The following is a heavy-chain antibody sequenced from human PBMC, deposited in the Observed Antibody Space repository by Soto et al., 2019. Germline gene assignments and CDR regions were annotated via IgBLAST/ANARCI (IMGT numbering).Heavy chain of an antibody. CDR2: INPSGGST. V-gene: IGHV1-46*03. CDR3: ARDLFPTGRWRHYDILTGNPALDY. Sequence: GASVKVSCKASGYTFTSYYMHWVRQAPGQGLEWMGIINPSGGSTSYAQKFQGRVTMTRDTSTSTVYMELSSLRSEDTAVYYCARDLFPTGRWRHYDILTGNPALDYWGQGTLVTVSS. CDR1: GYTFTSYY. J-gene: IGHJ4*02. D-gene: IGHD3-9*01.